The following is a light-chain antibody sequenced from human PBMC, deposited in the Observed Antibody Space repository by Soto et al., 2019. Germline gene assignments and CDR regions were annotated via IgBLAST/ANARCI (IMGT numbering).Light chain of an antibody. CDR2: GYT. J-gene: IGLJ3*02. Sequence: QSVLTQPSSVSGAPGQRVTISCTGGNSNIGAGYDLHWYQQLPGTAPKLLIYGYTNRPSGVSDRFSGSKSGTSASLAITGLQPDDEAVYYCQSFDSSHVLFGGGTKLTVL. V-gene: IGLV1-40*01. CDR3: QSFDSSHVL. CDR1: NSNIGAGYD.